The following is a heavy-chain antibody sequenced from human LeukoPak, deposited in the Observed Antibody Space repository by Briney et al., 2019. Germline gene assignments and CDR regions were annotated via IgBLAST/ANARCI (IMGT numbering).Heavy chain of an antibody. J-gene: IGHJ4*02. CDR2: IYYSGST. CDR3: ARDRGGSGSYYLFDY. CDR1: GGSISSYY. V-gene: IGHV4-59*01. D-gene: IGHD3-10*01. Sequence: SETLSLTCTVSGGSISSYYWSWIRQPPGKGLEWIGYIYYSGSTNYNPSLKSRVTISVDTSKNKFSLQLSSVTAADTAVYYCARDRGGSGSYYLFDYWGQGTLVTVSS.